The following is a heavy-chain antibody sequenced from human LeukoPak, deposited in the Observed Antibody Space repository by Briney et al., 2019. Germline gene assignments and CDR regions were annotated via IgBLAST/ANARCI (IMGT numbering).Heavy chain of an antibody. J-gene: IGHJ4*02. CDR2: IIPIFGTA. D-gene: IGHD3-22*01. V-gene: IGHV1-69*13. CDR3: ARDSPYYYDSSGYYSFDY. CDR1: GGTFSSYA. Sequence: ASVKVSCKASGGTFSSYAISWVRQAPGQGLEWMRGIIPIFGTANYAQKFQGRVTITADESTSTAYMELSSLRSEDTAVYYCARDSPYYYDSSGYYSFDYWGQGTLVTVSS.